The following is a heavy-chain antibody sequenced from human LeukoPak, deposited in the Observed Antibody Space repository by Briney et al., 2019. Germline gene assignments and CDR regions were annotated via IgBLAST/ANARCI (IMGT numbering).Heavy chain of an antibody. CDR3: ARGYSSSWYYFDY. J-gene: IGHJ4*02. V-gene: IGHV3-7*04. D-gene: IGHD6-13*01. Sequence: PGGSLRLSCAASGFTFSSYWMSWVRQAPGKGLEWVANIKQDGSEKYYVDSVKGRFTISRDNAKNSLYLQMNSLRAEDTAVYYCARGYSSSWYYFDYSGQGTLVTVSS. CDR1: GFTFSSYW. CDR2: IKQDGSEK.